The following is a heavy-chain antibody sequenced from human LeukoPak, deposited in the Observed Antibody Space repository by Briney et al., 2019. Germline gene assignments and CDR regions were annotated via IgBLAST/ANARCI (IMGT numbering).Heavy chain of an antibody. V-gene: IGHV3-48*02. D-gene: IGHD6-19*01. CDR3: ARVTSGWYPPYYYGMDV. Sequence: QAGGSLRLSCAASGFTFSDYSMSWVRQTPGKGLEWVSYISSGSGTIYYADSVKGRFTFSRDNAKKSLYLQMNSLRDEDTAVYYCARVTSGWYPPYYYGMDVWGQGTTVTVSS. CDR1: GFTFSDYS. J-gene: IGHJ6*02. CDR2: ISSGSGTI.